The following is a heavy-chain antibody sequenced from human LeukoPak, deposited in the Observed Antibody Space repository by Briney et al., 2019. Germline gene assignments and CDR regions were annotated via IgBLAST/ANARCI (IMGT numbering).Heavy chain of an antibody. CDR2: IYHSGST. Sequence: SETLSLTCAVSGYSISSGYYWGWIRQPPGKGLEWIGSIYHSGSTYYNPSLKSRVTISVDTSKNQFSLKLSSVTAADTAVYYCARGGTGNWFDPCGQGTLVTVSS. CDR1: GYSISSGYY. J-gene: IGHJ5*02. D-gene: IGHD1-1*01. CDR3: ARGGTGNWFDP. V-gene: IGHV4-38-2*01.